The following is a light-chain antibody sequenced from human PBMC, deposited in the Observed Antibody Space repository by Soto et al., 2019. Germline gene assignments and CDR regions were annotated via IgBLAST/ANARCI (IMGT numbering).Light chain of an antibody. CDR1: QSITNY. J-gene: IGKJ1*01. CDR3: QQSYSTPWT. Sequence: DIQMTQSPSSLSASVGDRVTITCRASQSITNYLNWYQQKPGKAPKLLIYAASSLQSGVPSRFRGSEPGTDFTLSTSSLQPEDFANYYGQQSYSTPWTFGQGTKVEI. V-gene: IGKV1-39*01. CDR2: AAS.